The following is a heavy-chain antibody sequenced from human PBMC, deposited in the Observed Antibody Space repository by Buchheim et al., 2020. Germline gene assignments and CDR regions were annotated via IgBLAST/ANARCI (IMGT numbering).Heavy chain of an antibody. J-gene: IGHJ4*02. CDR2: IWYDGSTK. CDR3: ASSRSSAYYLDVDD. CDR1: GFTFSSYG. V-gene: IGHV3-33*01. D-gene: IGHD3-22*01. Sequence: QVQLVESGGGVVQPGRSLRLSCAASGFTFSSYGMHWVRQAPGKGLEWVAVIWYDGSTKHYADSVKGRFTISRDNSKNTLYLQRNSLRAEDTAVYYCASSRSSAYYLDVDDWGQGTL.